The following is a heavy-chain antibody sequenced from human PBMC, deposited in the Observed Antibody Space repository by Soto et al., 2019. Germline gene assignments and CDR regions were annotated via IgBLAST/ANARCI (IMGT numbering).Heavy chain of an antibody. V-gene: IGHV4-59*08. Sequence: SETLSLTCTVSGGSISSYYWSWIRQPPGKGLEWIGYIYYSGSTNYNPSLKSRVTISVDTSKNQFSLKLSSVTAADTAVYYCARWALHDYGDYRGEYYFDYWGQGTLVTVSS. CDR1: GGSISSYY. J-gene: IGHJ4*02. CDR2: IYYSGST. D-gene: IGHD4-17*01. CDR3: ARWALHDYGDYRGEYYFDY.